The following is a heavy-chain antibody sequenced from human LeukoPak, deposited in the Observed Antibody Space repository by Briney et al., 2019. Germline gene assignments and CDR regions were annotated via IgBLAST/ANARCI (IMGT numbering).Heavy chain of an antibody. CDR2: INHSGST. CDR3: ASLGVDSSGYYPDY. J-gene: IGHJ4*02. V-gene: IGHV4-34*01. CDR1: SGSFSGYY. Sequence: SETLSLTCAVYSGSFSGYYWSWIRQPPGKGLEWIGEINHSGSTNYNPSLKSRVTISVDTSKNQFSLKLSSVTAADTAVYYCASLGVDSSGYYPDYWGQGTLVTVSS. D-gene: IGHD3-22*01.